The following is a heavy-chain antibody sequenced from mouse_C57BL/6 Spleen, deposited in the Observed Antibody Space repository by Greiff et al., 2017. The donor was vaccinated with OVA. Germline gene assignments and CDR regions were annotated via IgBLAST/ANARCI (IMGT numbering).Heavy chain of an antibody. CDR1: GYTFTDYY. Sequence: VQLQQSGPELVKPGASVKISCKASGYTFTDYYMNWVKQSHGKSLEWIGDINPNNGGTSYNQKFKGKATLTVDKSSSTAYMELRSLTSEDSAVYYCARPYYSTFDYWGQGTTLTVSS. V-gene: IGHV1-26*01. CDR3: ARPYYSTFDY. J-gene: IGHJ2*01. D-gene: IGHD2-5*01. CDR2: INPNNGGT.